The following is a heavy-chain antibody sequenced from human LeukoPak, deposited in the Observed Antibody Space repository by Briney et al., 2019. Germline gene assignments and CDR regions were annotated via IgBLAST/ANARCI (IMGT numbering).Heavy chain of an antibody. D-gene: IGHD2-2*01. CDR3: AKEACSSTSCYVGYYYYYYGMDV. Sequence: PGGSVRHSCAASGFTFSSYAMSWVRQAPGKGLEWVSAISGSGGSTYYADSVKGRFTISRDNSKNTLYLQMNSLRAEDTAVYYCAKEACSSTSCYVGYYYYYYGMDVWGQGTTVTVSS. CDR2: ISGSGGST. V-gene: IGHV3-23*01. CDR1: GFTFSSYA. J-gene: IGHJ6*02.